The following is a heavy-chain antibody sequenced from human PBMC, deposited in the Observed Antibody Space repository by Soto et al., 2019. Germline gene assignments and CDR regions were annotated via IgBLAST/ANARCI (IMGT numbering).Heavy chain of an antibody. J-gene: IGHJ4*02. CDR2: IYYSAST. CDR3: ARDPGFYDSNGIDY. CDR1: GGSISSGGYY. D-gene: IGHD3-22*01. V-gene: IGHV4-31*03. Sequence: SETLSLTCTVSGGSISSGGYYWSWIRQHPGKGLEWIGYIYYSASTYYNPSLKSRVTISVDTSKNQFSLKLSSVTAADTAVYYCARDPGFYDSNGIDYWGQGTLVTVSS.